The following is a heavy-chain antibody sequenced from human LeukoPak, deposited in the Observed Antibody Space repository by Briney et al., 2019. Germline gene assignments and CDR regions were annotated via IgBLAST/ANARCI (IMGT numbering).Heavy chain of an antibody. D-gene: IGHD1-14*01. CDR3: ARSNQADDY. CDR1: GFTFSFHW. J-gene: IGHJ4*02. CDR2: INPGGSSI. Sequence: GGSLRLSCAASGFTFSFHWMLYLRQVPGQGLVSVSRINPGGSSIAYADSVKGRFTISRDNAKNTLYPQMDSLRADDTGVYYCARSNQADDYWGQGTLVTVSS. V-gene: IGHV3-74*01.